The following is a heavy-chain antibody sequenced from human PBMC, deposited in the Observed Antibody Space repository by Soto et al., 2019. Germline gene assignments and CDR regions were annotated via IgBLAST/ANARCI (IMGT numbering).Heavy chain of an antibody. CDR1: GFSVTANY. CDR2: IYSGGST. Sequence: EVQVVESGGGLIQPGRSLRLSCEVSGFSVTANYMSWVRQAPGKGLEWVSVIYSGGSTYYIDSVKGRFSISRDNSKNTLYLQMNNLRAEDTAVYYCHGYGYWGQGTLVTVSS. J-gene: IGHJ4*02. CDR3: HGYGY. D-gene: IGHD5-12*01. V-gene: IGHV3-53*01.